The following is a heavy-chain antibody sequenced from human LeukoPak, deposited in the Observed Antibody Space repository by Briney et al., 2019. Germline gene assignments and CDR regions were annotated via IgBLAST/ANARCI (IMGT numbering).Heavy chain of an antibody. Sequence: GGSLRLSCAASGFTLSNAWMSWVRRAPGKGLEWVGRIRSKTDGGTTDYAAPVKGRFTISRDDSKNTLYLQMNSLKTEDTAVYYCTTLPGYSSGWYSLDYWGQGTLVTVSS. CDR3: TTLPGYSSGWYSLDY. CDR1: GFTLSNAW. J-gene: IGHJ4*02. CDR2: IRSKTDGGTT. V-gene: IGHV3-15*01. D-gene: IGHD6-19*01.